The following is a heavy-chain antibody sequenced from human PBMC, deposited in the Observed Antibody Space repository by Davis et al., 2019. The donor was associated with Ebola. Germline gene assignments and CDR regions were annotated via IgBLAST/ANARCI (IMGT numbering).Heavy chain of an antibody. CDR2: INHSGST. Sequence: MPSETLSLTCAVYGGSFSGYYWSWIRQPPGKGLEWIGEINHSGSTNYNPSLKSRVTISVDTSKNQFSLKLSSVTAADTAVYYCARSITVAGSLYWGQGTLVTVSS. J-gene: IGHJ4*02. D-gene: IGHD6-19*01. CDR1: GGSFSGYY. V-gene: IGHV4-34*01. CDR3: ARSITVAGSLY.